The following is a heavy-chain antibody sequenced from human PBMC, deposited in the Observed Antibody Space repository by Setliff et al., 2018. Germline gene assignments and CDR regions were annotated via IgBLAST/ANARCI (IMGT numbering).Heavy chain of an antibody. Sequence: LSLTCTVSGGSISSGTNYWSWIRQPAGRGLEWIGHIDPSGNTNYHPSLKSRVTISGDTSKNQFSLKLTSVTAADTAVYYCARALASGSYYVQSSYYMDVWGKGTTVTVSS. J-gene: IGHJ6*03. CDR1: GGSISSGTNY. D-gene: IGHD3-10*01. CDR2: IDPSGNT. CDR3: ARALASGSYYVQSSYYMDV. V-gene: IGHV4-61*09.